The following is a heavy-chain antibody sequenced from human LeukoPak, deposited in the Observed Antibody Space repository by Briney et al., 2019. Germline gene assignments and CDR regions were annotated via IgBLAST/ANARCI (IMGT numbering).Heavy chain of an antibody. J-gene: IGHJ4*02. Sequence: GGSLRLSCAASGFTFSNYWMHWVRQAPGKGLGWVSRIKSDGTYTSYADSVKGRFTVSRDNAKSTLYLQMNSLRVEDTAVYFCARDSARGGNSDYWGQGTLVTVSS. D-gene: IGHD4-23*01. V-gene: IGHV3-74*01. CDR1: GFTFSNYW. CDR2: IKSDGTYT. CDR3: ARDSARGGNSDY.